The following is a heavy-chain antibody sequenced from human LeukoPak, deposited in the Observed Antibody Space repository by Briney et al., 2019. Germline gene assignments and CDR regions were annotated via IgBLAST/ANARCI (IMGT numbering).Heavy chain of an antibody. CDR1: GYTFTGYY. CDR3: ARDYYDSSGYYSFDP. J-gene: IGHJ5*02. Sequence: ASVKVSCKASGYTFTGYYMHWVRQAPGQGLEWMGWINLNSGGTNYAQKFQGRVTMTRDTSISTAYMELSRLRSDDTAVYYCARDYYDSSGYYSFDPWGQGTLVTVSS. V-gene: IGHV1-2*02. CDR2: INLNSGGT. D-gene: IGHD3-22*01.